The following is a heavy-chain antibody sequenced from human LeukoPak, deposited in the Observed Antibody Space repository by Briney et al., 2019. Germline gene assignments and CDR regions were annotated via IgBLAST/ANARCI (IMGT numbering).Heavy chain of an antibody. CDR1: GFTFSSYE. CDR3: ARESAEFDY. V-gene: IGHV3-48*03. CDR2: ISSSGSTI. D-gene: IGHD6-13*01. J-gene: IGHJ4*02. Sequence: GGSLRLSCAASGFTFSSYEMNWVRQAPGKGLEWVSYISSSGSTIYYADSVKGRFTISRDNAKNSLYLQINSLRAEDTAVYYCARESAEFDYWGQGTLVTVSS.